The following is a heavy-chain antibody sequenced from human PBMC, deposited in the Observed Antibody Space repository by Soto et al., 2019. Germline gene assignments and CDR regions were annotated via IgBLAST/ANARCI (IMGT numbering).Heavy chain of an antibody. D-gene: IGHD1-26*01. CDR3: VKGRGGTYGMYYFDF. V-gene: IGHV3-9*01. CDR2: ISWNSGNI. J-gene: IGHJ4*02. Sequence: EVQLVESGGGLVQPGRSLRLSCAASGFTFDDYAMHWVRQAPGKGLEWVSGISWNSGNIGYADSVKGRFTISRDNAKNSLYLQMSSLRAEDTALYYCVKGRGGTYGMYYFDFWGQGTLVTVSS. CDR1: GFTFDDYA.